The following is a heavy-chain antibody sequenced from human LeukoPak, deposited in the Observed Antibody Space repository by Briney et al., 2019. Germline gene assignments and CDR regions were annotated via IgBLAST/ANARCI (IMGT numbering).Heavy chain of an antibody. J-gene: IGHJ4*02. Sequence: ASVKVSCKASGYTFTDSYMHWVRQAPGQGLEWMGWINPDSGGTNYPQKFQGRVTMTRDTSISTAYMELIRLRSDDTAVYYCARKPRYCIGGNCYFFDFWGQGTLVTVSS. CDR1: GYTFTDSY. V-gene: IGHV1-2*02. CDR2: INPDSGGT. D-gene: IGHD2-15*01. CDR3: ARKPRYCIGGNCYFFDF.